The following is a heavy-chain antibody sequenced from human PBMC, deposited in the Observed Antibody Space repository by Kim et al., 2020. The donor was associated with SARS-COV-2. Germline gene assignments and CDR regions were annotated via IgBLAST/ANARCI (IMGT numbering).Heavy chain of an antibody. CDR1: GGSISSGGYY. CDR3: ARICDYYDSSGCGN. CDR2: IYYSGST. V-gene: IGHV4-31*03. D-gene: IGHD3-22*01. J-gene: IGHJ4*02. Sequence: SETLSLTCTVSGGSISSGGYYWSWIRQHPGKGLEWIGYIYYSGSTYYNPSLKSRVTISVDTSKNQFSLKLSSVTAADTAVYYCARICDYYDSSGCGNWGQGTLVTVSS.